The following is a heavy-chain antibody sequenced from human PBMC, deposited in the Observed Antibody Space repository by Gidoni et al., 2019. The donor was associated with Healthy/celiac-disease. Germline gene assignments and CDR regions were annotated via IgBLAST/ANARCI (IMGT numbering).Heavy chain of an antibody. Sequence: EVQLLESGGGLVQPGGSLRLSCAASGFTFSSQAMSWVRQAPGKGLEWVSAIRGSGGSTYYADSVKGRFTISRDNSKNTLYLQMNSLRAEDTAVYYCAKVIAAAGRLGVYFDYWGQGTLVTVSS. D-gene: IGHD6-13*01. CDR3: AKVIAAAGRLGVYFDY. V-gene: IGHV3-23*01. CDR2: IRGSGGST. J-gene: IGHJ4*02. CDR1: GFTFSSQA.